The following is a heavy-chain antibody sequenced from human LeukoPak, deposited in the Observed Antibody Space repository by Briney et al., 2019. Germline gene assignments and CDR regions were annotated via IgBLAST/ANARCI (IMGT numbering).Heavy chain of an antibody. V-gene: IGHV3-11*06. CDR2: ISSSSSYT. D-gene: IGHD4-17*01. Sequence: GGSLRLSCAAPGFTFSDYYMSWIRQAPGKGLEWVSYISSSSSYTNYADSVKGRFTISRDNAKNSLYLQMNSLRAEDTAVYYCARVKTYGDYECWFDPWGQGTLVTVSS. CDR1: GFTFSDYY. J-gene: IGHJ5*02. CDR3: ARVKTYGDYECWFDP.